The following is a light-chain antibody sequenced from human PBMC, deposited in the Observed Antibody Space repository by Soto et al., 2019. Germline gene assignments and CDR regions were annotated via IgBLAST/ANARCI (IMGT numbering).Light chain of an antibody. J-gene: IGLJ2*01. V-gene: IGLV3-21*02. CDR2: DNS. CDR1: NIGSQG. CDR3: QVWHTNCDHVV. Sequence: SYELTQPPSVSVAPGQTATISCGGNNIGSQGVHWYQQKPPQAPVLVVYDNSDRPSGIPERFSGSKSENTATLTISRVEAGDDADYYCQVWHTNCDHVVFGGGTKVTVL.